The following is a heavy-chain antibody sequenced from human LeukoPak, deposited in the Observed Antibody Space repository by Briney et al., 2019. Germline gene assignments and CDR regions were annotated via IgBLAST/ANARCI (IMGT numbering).Heavy chain of an antibody. CDR1: GYTFTSYY. CDR2: INPSGGST. V-gene: IGHV1-46*01. D-gene: IGHD4-23*01. CDR3: ARDNSVEDTAWWFDP. Sequence: ASVKVSCKASGYTFTSYYMHGVRQAPGQGLEWMGIINPSGGSTSYAQKFQGRVTMTRDTSTSTDYMELSSLRSEDTAVYYCARDNSVEDTAWWFDPWGQGTLVTVSS. J-gene: IGHJ5*02.